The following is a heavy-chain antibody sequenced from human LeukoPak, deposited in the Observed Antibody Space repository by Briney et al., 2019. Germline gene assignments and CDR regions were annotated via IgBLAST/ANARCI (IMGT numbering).Heavy chain of an antibody. D-gene: IGHD6-6*01. CDR2: INYGGTT. Sequence: PSETLSLTCSVSGDSITSSDYYWAWIRQPPGKGLEWIGCINYGGTTHYDPSLKSRVTIYVDTSKNQFSLKVTSVTAADTAVYYCARYSSSSGWFDPWGQGTLVTVSS. V-gene: IGHV4-39*01. J-gene: IGHJ5*02. CDR3: ARYSSSSGWFDP. CDR1: GDSITSSDYY.